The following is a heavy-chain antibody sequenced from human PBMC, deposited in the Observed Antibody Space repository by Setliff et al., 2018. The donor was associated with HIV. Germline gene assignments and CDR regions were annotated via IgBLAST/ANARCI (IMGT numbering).Heavy chain of an antibody. D-gene: IGHD6-6*01. CDR3: ARSGSSTPYYFDY. J-gene: IGHJ4*02. Sequence: SETLSLTCTVSGDSIITYYWTWIRQPPGKGLEWIGYINTSGSTNYNPSLKSRVTISVDTSKNQFSLKLSSVTAADTAVYYCARSGSSTPYYFDYWGQGTRVTVS. CDR2: INTSGST. V-gene: IGHV4-4*08. CDR1: GDSIITYY.